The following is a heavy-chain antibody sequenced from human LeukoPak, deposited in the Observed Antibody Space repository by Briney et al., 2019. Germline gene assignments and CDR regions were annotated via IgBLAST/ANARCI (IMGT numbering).Heavy chain of an antibody. D-gene: IGHD3-10*01. CDR2: IIPILGIA. J-gene: IGHJ4*02. V-gene: IGHV1-69*04. CDR3: ARDPSLSSGSYFTN. CDR1: GGTFSSYA. Sequence: GASVKVSCKASGGTFSSYAISWVRQAPGQGLEWMGRIIPILGIANYAQKFQGRVTITADKSTSTAYMELSSLRSEDTAVYYCARDPSLSSGSYFTNWGQGTLVTVSS.